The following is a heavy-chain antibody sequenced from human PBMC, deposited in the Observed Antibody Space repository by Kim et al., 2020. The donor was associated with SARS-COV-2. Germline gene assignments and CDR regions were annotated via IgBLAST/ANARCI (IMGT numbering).Heavy chain of an antibody. V-gene: IGHV3-33*06. CDR3: AKELVSHREGYSYGAGY. CDR1: GFTFSSYG. CDR2: IWYDGSNK. Sequence: GGSLRLSCAASGFTFSSYGMHWVRQAPGKGLEWVAVIWYDGSNKYYADSVKGRFTISRDNSKNTLYLQMNSLRAEDTAVYYCAKELVSHREGYSYGAGYWGQGTLVTVSS. D-gene: IGHD5-18*01. J-gene: IGHJ4*02.